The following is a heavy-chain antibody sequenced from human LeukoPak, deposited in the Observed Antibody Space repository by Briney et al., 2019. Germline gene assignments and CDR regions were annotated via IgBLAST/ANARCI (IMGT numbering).Heavy chain of an antibody. Sequence: GASVKVSCKASGYTFTSYGISWVRQAPGQGLEWMGWISAYNGNTNYAQKLQGRVTMTTDTSTSTAYMELRSLRSDDTAVYYCARYSSGLAVFAFDIWGQGTMVTVSS. D-gene: IGHD6-19*01. CDR3: ARYSSGLAVFAFDI. J-gene: IGHJ3*02. CDR2: ISAYNGNT. CDR1: GYTFTSYG. V-gene: IGHV1-18*01.